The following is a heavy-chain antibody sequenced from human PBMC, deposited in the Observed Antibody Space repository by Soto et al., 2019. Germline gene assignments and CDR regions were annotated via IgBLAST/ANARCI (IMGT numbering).Heavy chain of an antibody. CDR1: RRSISRYY. Sequence: SDTLSLTCTVSRRSISRYYWSWIRQPPGKALEWIGYMYNIGSTVYNPSFKSRVTISVDTSKNQFSLKLNSVTAADTAVYYCARDLWGYCGTDCYPLDVWGQGTTVT. D-gene: IGHD2-21*02. J-gene: IGHJ6*02. V-gene: IGHV4-59*01. CDR2: MYNIGST. CDR3: ARDLWGYCGTDCYPLDV.